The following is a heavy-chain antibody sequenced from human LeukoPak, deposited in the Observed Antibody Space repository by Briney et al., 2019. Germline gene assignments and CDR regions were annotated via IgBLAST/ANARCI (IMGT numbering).Heavy chain of an antibody. CDR3: ARAPGYGAAYYFDY. CDR2: ISSSSSYI. Sequence: GGSLRLSCAASGFTFSSYSMNWVRQAPGKGLEWVSSISSSSSYIYYADSVKGRFTISRDNSKNTLYLQMNSLRAEDTAVYYCARAPGYGAAYYFDYWGQGTLVTVSS. V-gene: IGHV3-21*01. CDR1: GFTFSSYS. J-gene: IGHJ4*02. D-gene: IGHD1-1*01.